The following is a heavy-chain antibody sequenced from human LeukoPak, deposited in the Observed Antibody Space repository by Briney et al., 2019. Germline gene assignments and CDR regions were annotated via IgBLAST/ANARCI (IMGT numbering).Heavy chain of an antibody. D-gene: IGHD1-14*01. Sequence: PSETLSLTCTVSGGSISSSSYYWGWIRQPPGKGLEWIGSIYYSGSTYYNPSLKSRVTISVDTSKNQFSLKLSSVTAADTAVYYCARQAAQEPPLTYYYYYGMDVWGQGTTVTVSS. CDR3: ARQAAQEPPLTYYYYYGMDV. CDR2: IYYSGST. CDR1: GGSISSSSYY. J-gene: IGHJ6*02. V-gene: IGHV4-39*01.